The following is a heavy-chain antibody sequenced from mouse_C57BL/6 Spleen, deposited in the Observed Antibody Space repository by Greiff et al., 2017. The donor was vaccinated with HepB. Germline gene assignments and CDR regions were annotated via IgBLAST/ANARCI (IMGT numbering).Heavy chain of an antibody. CDR2: ISYSGST. V-gene: IGHV3-8*01. Sequence: DVKLVESGPGLAKPSQTLSLTCSVTGYSITSDYWNWIRKFPGNKLEYMGYISYSGSTYYNPSLKSRISITRDTSKNQYYLQLNSVTTEDTATYYCARNYYGSSYDWYFDVWGTGTTVTVSS. D-gene: IGHD1-1*01. CDR1: GYSITSDY. CDR3: ARNYYGSSYDWYFDV. J-gene: IGHJ1*03.